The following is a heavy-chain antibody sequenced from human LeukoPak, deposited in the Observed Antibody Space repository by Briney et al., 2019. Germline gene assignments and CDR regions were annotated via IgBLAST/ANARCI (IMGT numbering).Heavy chain of an antibody. D-gene: IGHD2-2*01. CDR3: ARWSSTRAGYGMDV. Sequence: ASVKVSCKASGYTFTSYGISWVRQAPGQGLEWMGRINPNSGGTNYAQKFQGRVTMTRDTSISTAYMELSRLRSDDTAVYYCARWSSTRAGYGMDVWGQGTTVTVSS. CDR1: GYTFTSYG. J-gene: IGHJ6*02. CDR2: INPNSGGT. V-gene: IGHV1-2*06.